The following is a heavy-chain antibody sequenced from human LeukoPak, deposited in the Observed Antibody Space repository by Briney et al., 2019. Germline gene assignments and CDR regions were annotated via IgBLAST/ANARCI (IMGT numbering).Heavy chain of an antibody. D-gene: IGHD3-22*01. CDR2: IRYDGSNK. J-gene: IGHJ4*02. CDR1: GFTFSSKA. V-gene: IGHV3-30*02. Sequence: GGSLRLSCAASGFTFSSKAMHWVRQAPGKGLEWVAFIRYDGSNKYYADSVKGRFTISRDNLKNMLYLQMNSLRAEDTAVYYCAKLPTYYYDSSGYGSFDYWGQGTLVTVSS. CDR3: AKLPTYYYDSSGYGSFDY.